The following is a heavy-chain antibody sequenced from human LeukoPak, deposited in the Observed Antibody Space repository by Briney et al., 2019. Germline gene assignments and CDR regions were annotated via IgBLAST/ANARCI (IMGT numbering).Heavy chain of an antibody. CDR1: GYTLTELS. CDR2: FDPEDGET. J-gene: IGHJ4*02. V-gene: IGHV1-24*01. CDR3: AAHCSSTSCYRGGTDY. Sequence: GASVKVSCKVSGYTLTELSMHWVRQAPGKGLEWMGGFDPEDGETIYAQKFQGRVTMTEDTSTDTAYMELSSLRSEDTAVYYCAAHCSSTSCYRGGTDYWGQGTLVTVSS. D-gene: IGHD2-2*02.